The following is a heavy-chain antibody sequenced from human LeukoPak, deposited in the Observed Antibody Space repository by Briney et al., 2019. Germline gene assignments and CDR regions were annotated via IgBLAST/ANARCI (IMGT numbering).Heavy chain of an antibody. CDR3: AKSDNSGWLAWFDP. V-gene: IGHV4-59*01. J-gene: IGHJ5*02. Sequence: SETLSLTCTVSGGSISSDYWSWIRQPPGKGLEWIGYIYHSGSTNYNPSLKSRVTISVDTSKNQFSLKLSSVTAADTAVYYCAKSDNSGWLAWFDPWGQGTLVTVSS. CDR1: GGSISSDY. CDR2: IYHSGST. D-gene: IGHD6-19*01.